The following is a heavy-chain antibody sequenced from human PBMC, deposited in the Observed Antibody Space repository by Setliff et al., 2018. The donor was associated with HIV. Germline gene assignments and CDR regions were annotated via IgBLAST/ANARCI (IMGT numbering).Heavy chain of an antibody. V-gene: IGHV4-4*09. CDR2: IFTSGDT. CDR3: ARDLKREGVQAGDAFDI. D-gene: IGHD3-10*01. J-gene: IGHJ3*02. CDR1: GVSISNYY. Sequence: TLSLTCTVSGVSISNYYWNWIRQPPGKGLEWIGYIFTSGDTNYNPSLRSRVTLSVDTSKNQFSLKLSSVTAADTAVYYCARDLKREGVQAGDAFDIWGQGTMVTVS.